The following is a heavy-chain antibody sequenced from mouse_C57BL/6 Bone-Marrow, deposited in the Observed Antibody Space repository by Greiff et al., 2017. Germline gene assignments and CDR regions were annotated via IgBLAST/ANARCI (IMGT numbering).Heavy chain of an antibody. J-gene: IGHJ4*01. CDR2: ISSGGDYI. V-gene: IGHV5-9-1*02. CDR1: GFTFSSYA. CDR3: TRGAYYGSFYYYAMDF. D-gene: IGHD1-1*01. Sequence: EVQVVESGEGLVKPGGSLKLSCAASGFTFSSYAMSWVRQTPEKRLEWVAYISSGGDYIYYADTVKGRITIARDNARNTLYLQISGLKSEDTAMYYCTRGAYYGSFYYYAMDFWGQGTSVTVSS.